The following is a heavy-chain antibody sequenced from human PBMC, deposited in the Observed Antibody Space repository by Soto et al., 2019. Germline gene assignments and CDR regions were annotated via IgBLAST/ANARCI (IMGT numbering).Heavy chain of an antibody. CDR3: ARGRRRAYDSSGYYGY. J-gene: IGHJ4*02. D-gene: IGHD3-22*01. CDR1: GGTFSSYA. Sequence: SVKVSCKASGGTFSSYAISWVRQAPGQGLEWMGGIIPIFGTANYAQKFQGRVTITADESTSTAYMELSSLRSEDTAVYYCARGRRRAYDSSGYYGYWGQGTLVTAPQ. V-gene: IGHV1-69*13. CDR2: IIPIFGTA.